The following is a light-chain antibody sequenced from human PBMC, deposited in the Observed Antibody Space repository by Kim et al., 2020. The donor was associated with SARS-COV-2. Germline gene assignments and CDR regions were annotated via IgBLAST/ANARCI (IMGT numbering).Light chain of an antibody. V-gene: IGKV1-39*01. CDR1: QSISSY. Sequence: DIQMTQSPSSLSASVGDRVTITCRASQSISSYLNWYQQKPGKAPQLLIYAASSLQSGVPSRFSGSGSGTDFTLTISSLQPEDFATYYCQQSYSTPQKFGQGTKVDIK. CDR2: AAS. J-gene: IGKJ1*01. CDR3: QQSYSTPQK.